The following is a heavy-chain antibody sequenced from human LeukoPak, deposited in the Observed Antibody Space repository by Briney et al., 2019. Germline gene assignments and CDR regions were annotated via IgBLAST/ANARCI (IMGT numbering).Heavy chain of an antibody. CDR2: ISGSGGST. V-gene: IGHV3-23*01. J-gene: IGHJ4*02. D-gene: IGHD3-22*01. CDR1: GFTFSSYA. CDR3: AKSDSSGYYYNYFDY. Sequence: PGRSLRLSCAASGFTFSSYAMSWVRQAPGKGLEWVSAISGSGGSTYYADSVKGRFTISRDNSKNTLYLQMNSLRAEDTAVYYCAKSDSSGYYYNYFDYWGQGTLVTVSS.